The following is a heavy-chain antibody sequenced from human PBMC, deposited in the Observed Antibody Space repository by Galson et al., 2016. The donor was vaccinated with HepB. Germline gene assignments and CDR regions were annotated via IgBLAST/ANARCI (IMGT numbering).Heavy chain of an antibody. CDR1: GFTFSSHA. V-gene: IGHV3-23*01. CDR2: ITGSGGSA. J-gene: IGHJ4*02. D-gene: IGHD6-19*01. Sequence: SLRLSCAASGFTFSSHAMSWVRQAPGKGLEWVSAITGSGGSAYYADSVKGGFTFSRDNSKNTLYLQMNSLRAEDTAVYYCAKRSMSAVAGSFDFWGQGTLVTVSS. CDR3: AKRSMSAVAGSFDF.